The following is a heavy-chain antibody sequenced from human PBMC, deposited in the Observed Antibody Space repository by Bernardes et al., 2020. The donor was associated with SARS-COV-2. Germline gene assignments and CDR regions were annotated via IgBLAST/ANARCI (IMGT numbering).Heavy chain of an antibody. CDR3: ARGNVRTVTSNLEGGVVVGAPTVIDIPNPLQSLP. D-gene: IGHD4-17*01. V-gene: IGHV3-23*01. CDR2: ISSSCDTT. J-gene: IGHJ5*02. CDR1: AFTFSDYA. Sequence: GGSLRLSCVASAFTFSDYAMNWVRQAPGKGLEWVSSISSSCDTTFYADSVKGRFTISRDSSKNTLGLQMNSLRAGDTAIYYCARGNVRTVTSNLEGGVVVGAPTVIDIPNPLQSLPWG.